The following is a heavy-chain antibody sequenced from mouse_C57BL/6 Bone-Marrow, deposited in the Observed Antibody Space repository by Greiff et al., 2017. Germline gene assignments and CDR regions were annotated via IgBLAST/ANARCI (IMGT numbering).Heavy chain of an antibody. D-gene: IGHD1-1*01. CDR2: IDPEDGDT. CDR1: GFNITDYY. J-gene: IGHJ1*03. CDR3: TTRYYGSSYDWYFDV. V-gene: IGHV14-1*01. Sequence: VQLQQSGAELVRPGASVKLSCTASGFNITDYYMHWVKQRPEQGLEWIGRIDPEDGDTEYAPKFQGKATMTADTSSNTAYLQLSSLTSEDTAVYYCTTRYYGSSYDWYFDVGGTGTTVTVSS.